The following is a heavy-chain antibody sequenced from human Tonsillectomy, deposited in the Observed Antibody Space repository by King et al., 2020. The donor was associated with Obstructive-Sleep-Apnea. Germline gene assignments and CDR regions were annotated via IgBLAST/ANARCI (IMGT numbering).Heavy chain of an antibody. Sequence: VQLVESGGGVVQPGGSLRLSCAASGFTFRSYCMNWVRQAPGKGLEWVGFMKHDEWDKNYADSVRGRFTISRDNSKNTLFLQMSSLRAEDTAVYYCAKDYSSSYNHYAMDVWSQGTTVIVSS. CDR3: AKDYSSSYNHYAMDV. D-gene: IGHD6-6*01. CDR2: MKHDEWDK. J-gene: IGHJ6*02. V-gene: IGHV3-30*02. CDR1: GFTFRSYC.